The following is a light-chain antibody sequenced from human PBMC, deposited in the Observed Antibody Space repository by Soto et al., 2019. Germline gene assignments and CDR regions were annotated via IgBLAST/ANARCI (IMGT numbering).Light chain of an antibody. CDR2: ENN. J-gene: IGLJ2*01. CDR1: SGSIANNY. CDR3: SSYTSSSTPVV. Sequence: NFMLTQPHSVSESPGKTLSISCTRSSGSIANNYVQWYQQRPGSAPTTVIYENNQRLSGVPDRFSGSKSGNTASLTISGLQAEDEADYYCSSYTSSSTPVVFGGGTKLTVL. V-gene: IGLV6-57*04.